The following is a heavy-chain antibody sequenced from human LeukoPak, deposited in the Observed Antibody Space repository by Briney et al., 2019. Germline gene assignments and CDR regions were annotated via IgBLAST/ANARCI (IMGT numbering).Heavy chain of an antibody. CDR1: GFTFSGSA. D-gene: IGHD3-10*01. CDR3: AKGDGFGLLWFAEVFDY. Sequence: GGSLRLSCAASGFTFSGSAMHWVRQASGKGLEWVSVISGSGGRTYYADSVKGRFTISRDNSKKTLYLQMNSLRAEDTAVYYCAKGDGFGLLWFAEVFDYWGQGTLVTVSS. J-gene: IGHJ4*02. V-gene: IGHV3-23*01. CDR2: ISGSGGRT.